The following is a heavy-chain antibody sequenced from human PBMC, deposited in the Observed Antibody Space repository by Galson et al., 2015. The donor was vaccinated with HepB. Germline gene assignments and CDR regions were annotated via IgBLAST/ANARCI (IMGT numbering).Heavy chain of an antibody. D-gene: IGHD2-15*01. CDR2: INTNTGNP. CDR3: ARDIVVVVAATYNWFDP. CDR1: GYTFTSYA. V-gene: IGHV7-4-1*02. J-gene: IGHJ5*02. Sequence: SVKVSCKASGYTFTSYAMNWVRQAPGQGLEWMGWINTNTGNPTYAQGFTGRFVFSLDTSVSTAYLQISSLKAEDTAVYYCARDIVVVVAATYNWFDPWGQGTLVTVSS.